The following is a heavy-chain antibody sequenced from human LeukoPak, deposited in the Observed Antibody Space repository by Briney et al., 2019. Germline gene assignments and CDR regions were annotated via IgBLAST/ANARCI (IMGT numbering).Heavy chain of an antibody. D-gene: IGHD3-22*01. CDR1: GGSISSYY. CDR2: IYYSGST. CDR3: ARWDDYYDSSGYLP. V-gene: IGHV4-59*01. J-gene: IGHJ4*02. Sequence: SETLSLTCTVSGGSISSYYWSWIRQPPGKGLEWIGYIYYSGSTNYNPSLKSRVTISVDTSKNQFSLKLSSMTAADTAVYYCARWDDYYDSSGYLPRGQGTLVPV.